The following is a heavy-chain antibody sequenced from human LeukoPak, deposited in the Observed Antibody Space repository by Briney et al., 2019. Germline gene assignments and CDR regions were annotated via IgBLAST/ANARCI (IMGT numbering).Heavy chain of an antibody. CDR2: IYYSGST. Sequence: SETLSLTCTVSGGSVNNYYWSWIRQPPGKGLEWIGYIYYSGSTNYNPSLKGRVTVSVDTSKNQFSLKLTSVTAADTAVYYCARSSRGAAAGFDYWGQGTLVTVSS. D-gene: IGHD6-13*01. J-gene: IGHJ4*02. V-gene: IGHV4-59*02. CDR3: ARSSRGAAAGFDY. CDR1: GGSVNNYY.